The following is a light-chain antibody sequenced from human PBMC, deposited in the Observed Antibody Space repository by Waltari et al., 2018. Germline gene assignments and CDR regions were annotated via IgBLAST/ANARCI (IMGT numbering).Light chain of an antibody. V-gene: IGKV1-39*01. CDR3: QQSYSTPLWT. Sequence: DIQMTQPPSSLSASVGDRVTITCRVSQSISSYLNWYQQKPGKAPKLLIYAASSLQSGVPSRFSGSGSGTDFTLTISSLQPEDFATYYCQQSYSTPLWTFGQGTKVEIK. CDR1: QSISSY. J-gene: IGKJ1*01. CDR2: AAS.